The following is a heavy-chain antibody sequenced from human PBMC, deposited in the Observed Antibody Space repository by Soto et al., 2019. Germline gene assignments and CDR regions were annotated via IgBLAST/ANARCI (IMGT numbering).Heavy chain of an antibody. CDR1: GFTFTSSA. Sequence: ASVKVSCKASGFTFTSSAMQWVRQARGQRLEWIGWIVVGSGNTNYAQKFQERVTITRDMSTSTAYMELSSLGSEDTAVYYCAAGPRSDFDYPSYYYYYGMDVWGQGTTVTVSS. J-gene: IGHJ6*02. CDR2: IVVGSGNT. V-gene: IGHV1-58*02. CDR3: AAGPRSDFDYPSYYYYYGMDV. D-gene: IGHD3-9*01.